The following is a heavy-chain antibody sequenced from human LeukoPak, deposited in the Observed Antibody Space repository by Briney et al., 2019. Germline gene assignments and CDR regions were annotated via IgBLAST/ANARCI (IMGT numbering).Heavy chain of an antibody. CDR1: GGSISSGSYY. D-gene: IGHD6-13*01. CDR2: IYTSGST. J-gene: IGHJ4*02. CDR3: ARLYSSSWVDY. V-gene: IGHV4-61*02. Sequence: SETLSLTCTVSGGSISSGSYYWSWIRQPAGKGLEWIGRIYTSGSTDYNPSLKSRVTISVDTSKNQFSLKLSSVTAADTAVYYCARLYSSSWVDYWGQGTLVTVSS.